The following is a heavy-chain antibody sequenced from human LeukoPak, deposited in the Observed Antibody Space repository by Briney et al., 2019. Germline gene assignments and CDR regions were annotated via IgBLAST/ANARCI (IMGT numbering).Heavy chain of an antibody. CDR2: MNPNSGNT. V-gene: IGHV1-8*01. J-gene: IGHJ6*02. Sequence: GASVKVSCKASGYTFTSYDINWVRQATGQGLEWMGWMNPNSGNTGYAQKFQGRVTMIRNTSISTAYMELSSLRSEDTAVYYCAIGGYCSGGSCYSYYYYYGMDVWGQGTTVTVSS. CDR3: AIGGYCSGGSCYSYYYYYGMDV. CDR1: GYTFTSYD. D-gene: IGHD2-15*01.